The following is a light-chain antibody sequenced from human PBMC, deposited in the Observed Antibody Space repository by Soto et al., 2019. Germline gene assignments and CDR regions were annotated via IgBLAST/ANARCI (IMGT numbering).Light chain of an antibody. Sequence: QSALTQPASVSGSPGQSITISCTGTSSDVGGYNFVSWYQHLPGKAPKLMIYEVSNRPSGVSNRFSGSKSGNTASLTISGLQAEDEADYYCSSYTSSSTLVFGNGTKVTVL. CDR3: SSYTSSSTLV. J-gene: IGLJ1*01. V-gene: IGLV2-14*01. CDR2: EVS. CDR1: SSDVGGYNF.